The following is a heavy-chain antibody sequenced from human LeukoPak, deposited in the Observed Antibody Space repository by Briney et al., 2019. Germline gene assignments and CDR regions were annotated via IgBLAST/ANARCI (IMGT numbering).Heavy chain of an antibody. V-gene: IGHV4-4*07. CDR3: ARVNSSGSFLDY. CDR1: GGSFSIYY. D-gene: IGHD3-22*01. J-gene: IGHJ4*02. Sequence: SETLSLTCTVSGGSFSIYYWSWIRQSAGKGLEWIGHISTSGSTNYSPSLKSRVTISVDKSENQFYLRLTSATAADTAVYYCARVNSSGSFLDYWGQGTLGTVSS. CDR2: ISTSGST.